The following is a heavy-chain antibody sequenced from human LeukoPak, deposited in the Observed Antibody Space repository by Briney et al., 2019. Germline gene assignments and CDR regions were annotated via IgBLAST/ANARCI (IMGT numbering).Heavy chain of an antibody. V-gene: IGHV3-23*01. J-gene: IGHJ4*02. D-gene: IGHD3-10*01. CDR3: AKRPYGSGGGHFDH. CDR2: ITTTVGDT. CDR1: GFTFSSYA. Sequence: PGGSLRLSCAASGFTFSSYAMSWVRQAPGRRLEWVSTITTTVGDTHYADSVKGRFTVSRDDSKGTLFLQMNSLRAEDTGVYYCAKRPYGSGGGHFDHWGQGTLAIVSS.